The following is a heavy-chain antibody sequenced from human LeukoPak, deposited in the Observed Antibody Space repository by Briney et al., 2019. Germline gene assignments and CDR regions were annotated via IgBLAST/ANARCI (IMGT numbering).Heavy chain of an antibody. CDR3: AKDGVILAPGESWYMDV. J-gene: IGHJ6*03. D-gene: IGHD3-16*01. V-gene: IGHV3-30*02. CDR1: KLRFSDYG. Sequence: PGGSLRLSCSASKLRFSDYGMHWVRQAPGKGLEWVAFIRFDGTKTNYAESVRGRFTISRDNSKNTLYLQMNSLRADDTAVFYCAKDGVILAPGESWYMDVWGSGTPVTVSS. CDR2: IRFDGTKT.